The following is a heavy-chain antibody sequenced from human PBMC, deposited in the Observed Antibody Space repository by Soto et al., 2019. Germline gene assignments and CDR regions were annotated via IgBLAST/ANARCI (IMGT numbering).Heavy chain of an antibody. CDR3: ARGRAPQQLLCSYYPYGIDV. CDR2: IWYDGSNK. CDR1: GFTFSSYA. D-gene: IGHD2-2*01. Sequence: GGSLRLSCAASGFTFSSYAMRWVRQAPGKGLEWVAAIWYDGSNKYYADSVKGRFTISRDNSKNTLYLQMNSLRAEDTAVYYCARGRAPQQLLCSYYPYGIDVWGQGTTVTVSS. J-gene: IGHJ6*02. V-gene: IGHV3-33*01.